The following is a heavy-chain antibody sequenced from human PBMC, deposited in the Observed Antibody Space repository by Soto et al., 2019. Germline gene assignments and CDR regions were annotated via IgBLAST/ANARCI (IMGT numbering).Heavy chain of an antibody. CDR1: GGTFSSYA. V-gene: IGHV1-69*13. CDR3: ATSMVRGPKGYYGMDV. J-gene: IGHJ6*02. D-gene: IGHD3-10*01. CDR2: IIPIFGTA. Sequence: SVKVSCKASGGTFSSYAIIWVRQAPGQGLEWMGGIIPIFGTANYAQKFQGRVTITADESTSTAYMELSSLRSEDTAVYYCATSMVRGPKGYYGMDVWGQGTTVTVS.